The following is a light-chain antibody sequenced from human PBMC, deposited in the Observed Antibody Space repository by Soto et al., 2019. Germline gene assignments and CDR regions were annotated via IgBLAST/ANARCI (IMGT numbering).Light chain of an antibody. CDR1: QGINSF. CDR2: AAS. J-gene: IGKJ1*01. V-gene: IGKV1-27*01. Sequence: DIQMTQSPSSLSASVGDRVNITCRASQGINSFLAWYQQKPGKVPKLLIYAASTLQSGVPSRFRGSGSGTDFTLTISSLQPEDVATYYCQKYNSAPRTFGQGTKVDIK. CDR3: QKYNSAPRT.